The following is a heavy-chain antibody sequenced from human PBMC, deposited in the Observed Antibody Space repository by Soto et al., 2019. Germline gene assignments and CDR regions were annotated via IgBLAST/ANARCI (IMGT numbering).Heavy chain of an antibody. J-gene: IGHJ1*01. Sequence: EVQLLESGGGLVQPGGSLRLSCAASGFTFSSYAMSWVRQAPGKGLEWVSAISGNGGSTYYADSVKGRFTISRDNSKNTLYLQMNSLRAEDTAVYYCAKLLHDYGDIEYFQHWGQGTLVTVSS. CDR2: ISGNGGST. CDR1: GFTFSSYA. V-gene: IGHV3-23*01. D-gene: IGHD4-17*01. CDR3: AKLLHDYGDIEYFQH.